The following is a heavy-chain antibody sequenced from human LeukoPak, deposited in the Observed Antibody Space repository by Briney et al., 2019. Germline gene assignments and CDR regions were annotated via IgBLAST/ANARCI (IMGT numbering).Heavy chain of an antibody. Sequence: ASVKVSCKASGYTFSSYYMHWVRLAPGQGLEWMGIINPSDGGTSYAQKFRGRVTMTRDTSTSTVYMELSSLRSEDTAVYYCARDGARSPDWGQGTLVAVSS. V-gene: IGHV1-46*01. CDR2: INPSDGGT. CDR1: GYTFSSYY. CDR3: ARDGARSPD. D-gene: IGHD3-16*01. J-gene: IGHJ4*02.